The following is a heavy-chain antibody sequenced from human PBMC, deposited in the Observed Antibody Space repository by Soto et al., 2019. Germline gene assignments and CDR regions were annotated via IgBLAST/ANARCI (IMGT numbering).Heavy chain of an antibody. V-gene: IGHV4-31*03. CDR2: IYYSGSN. CDR1: GGSVTGNDYS. D-gene: IGHD5-12*01. Sequence: QVQLQESGPGLVKPSQTLSLTCTVSGGSVTGNDYSWNWIRQHPGKGLEWIGYIYYSGSNYYNPSLKSRVTMSVDTSKCQFFLKLTSVTAADTAVYYCAREPRSGYDSHYFDYWGQGTLVTVSS. CDR3: AREPRSGYDSHYFDY. J-gene: IGHJ4*02.